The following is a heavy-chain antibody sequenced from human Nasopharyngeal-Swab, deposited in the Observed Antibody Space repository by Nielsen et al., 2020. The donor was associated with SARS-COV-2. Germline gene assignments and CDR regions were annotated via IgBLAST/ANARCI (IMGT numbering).Heavy chain of an antibody. Sequence: PGKGLEWLAYISSSSSKSYYADLVKGRFTISRDNPKSSLYLQMNSLRDEDTAVYYCARDVAIVGAKLDNWCQGTLVTLL. D-gene: IGHD1-26*01. J-gene: IGHJ4*02. V-gene: IGHV3-48*02. CDR2: ISSSSSKS. CDR3: ARDVAIVGAKLDN.